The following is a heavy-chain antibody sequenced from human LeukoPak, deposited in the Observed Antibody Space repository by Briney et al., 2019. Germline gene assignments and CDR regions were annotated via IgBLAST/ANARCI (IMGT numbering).Heavy chain of an antibody. Sequence: NPSETLSLTCTVSGGSISSYYWSWIRQPAGKGLEWIGRIYTSGSTNYNPSLKTRVTISVDTSKNQFSLRLSSVTAADTAVYYCARDLMITFGGVIVSYACDIWGQGTMVTVSS. CDR1: GGSISSYY. J-gene: IGHJ3*02. V-gene: IGHV4-4*07. CDR3: ARDLMITFGGVIVSYACDI. D-gene: IGHD3-16*02. CDR2: IYTSGST.